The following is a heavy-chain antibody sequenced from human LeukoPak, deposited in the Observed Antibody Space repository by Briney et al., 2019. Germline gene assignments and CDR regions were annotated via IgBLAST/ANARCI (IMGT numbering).Heavy chain of an antibody. CDR3: AREEDYYDSSGYSFVSDY. J-gene: IGHJ4*02. V-gene: IGHV1-69*04. CDR2: IIPILGIA. Sequence: SVKVSCKASGGTFSSYTISWVRQAPGQGLEWMGRIIPILGIANYAQKFQGRVTITADKSTSTAYMELSSLRSEDTAVYYCAREEDYYDSSGYSFVSDYWGQGTLVTVTS. D-gene: IGHD3-22*01. CDR1: GGTFSSYT.